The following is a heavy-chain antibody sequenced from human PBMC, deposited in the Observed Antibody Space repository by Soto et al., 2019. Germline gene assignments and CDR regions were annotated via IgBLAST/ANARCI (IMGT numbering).Heavy chain of an antibody. CDR3: AKNGQPPYYYYGLDV. J-gene: IGHJ6*02. Sequence: ASVKVSCKASGYTFSRYGISWVRQAPGQGLDLMGWISVYNGYTNYAQKFQGRVTMTIDISTTTAYMELRGLTSDDTAIYYCAKNGQPPYYYYGLDVWGQGTTVTVSS. CDR2: ISVYNGYT. V-gene: IGHV1-18*01. D-gene: IGHD2-8*01. CDR1: GYTFSRYG.